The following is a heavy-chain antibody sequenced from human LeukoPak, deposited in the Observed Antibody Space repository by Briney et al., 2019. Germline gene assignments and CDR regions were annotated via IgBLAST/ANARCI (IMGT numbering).Heavy chain of an antibody. CDR3: ARDEYYYDRRVFDY. V-gene: IGHV3-48*01. CDR2: ISSSSSTI. D-gene: IGHD3-22*01. CDR1: GFTFSSYS. J-gene: IGHJ4*02. Sequence: GGSLRLSCAASGFTFSSYSMNWVRQSPGKGLEWVSYISSSSSTIYYADSVKGRFTISRDNAKNLLYLQMNSLRAEDTAVYYCARDEYYYDRRVFDYWGQGTLVTVSS.